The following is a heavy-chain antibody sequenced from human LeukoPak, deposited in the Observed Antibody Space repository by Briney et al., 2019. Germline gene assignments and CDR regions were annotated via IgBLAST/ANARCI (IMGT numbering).Heavy chain of an antibody. V-gene: IGHV4-59*01. CDR2: VYYSGTT. CDR1: GGSISSYY. D-gene: IGHD6-19*01. J-gene: IGHJ4*02. Sequence: SETLSLTCTVPGGSISSYYWSWIRQPPGKGLEWIGYVYYSGTTNYIPSLKSRITISVDTSKNQFSLKLSSVTAADTAVYYCARSSGWYQPFDYWGQGTLVTVSS. CDR3: ARSSGWYQPFDY.